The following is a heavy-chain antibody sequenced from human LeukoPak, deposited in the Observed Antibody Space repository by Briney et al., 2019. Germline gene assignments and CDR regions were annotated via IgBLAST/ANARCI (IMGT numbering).Heavy chain of an antibody. V-gene: IGHV3-74*01. J-gene: IGHJ1*01. CDR1: GFTFSTYW. D-gene: IGHD3-22*01. Sequence: GGSLRLSCAASGFTFSTYWMHWVRQAQGKGLVWVLRIKSDGGTNYADSVKGRFPISRDNAKKTVSLQMNSLRPEDTGVYYCARAPSEIGGYYPEYFRHWGQGTLVTVSS. CDR3: ARAPSEIGGYYPEYFRH. CDR2: IKSDGGT.